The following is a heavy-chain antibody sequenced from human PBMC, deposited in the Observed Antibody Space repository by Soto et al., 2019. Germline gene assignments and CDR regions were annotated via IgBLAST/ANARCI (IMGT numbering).Heavy chain of an antibody. CDR1: GGSISSSSYT. D-gene: IGHD6-13*01. CDR2: IYYSGTT. J-gene: IGHJ5*02. Sequence: TSETLSLTCTVSGGSISSSSYTWGWTRQPPGKGLEWIGSIYYSGTTYYNPSLKSRVTISVDTSKNQFSLILRSVTAADTAVYYCARHPERIAQIGWFDPWGQGTLVTVSS. V-gene: IGHV4-39*01. CDR3: ARHPERIAQIGWFDP.